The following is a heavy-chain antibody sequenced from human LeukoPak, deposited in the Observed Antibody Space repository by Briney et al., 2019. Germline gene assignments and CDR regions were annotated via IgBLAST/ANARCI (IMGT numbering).Heavy chain of an antibody. Sequence: SETLSLTCTVSGGSISSHYWSWIRQPPGKGLECIGYIYYSGSTNYNPSLKSRVTISVDTSKNQFSLKLSSVTAADTAVYYCATAAPGGPYYMDVWGKGTTVTVSS. J-gene: IGHJ6*03. CDR3: ATAAPGGPYYMDV. V-gene: IGHV4-59*11. CDR2: IYYSGST. CDR1: GGSISSHY.